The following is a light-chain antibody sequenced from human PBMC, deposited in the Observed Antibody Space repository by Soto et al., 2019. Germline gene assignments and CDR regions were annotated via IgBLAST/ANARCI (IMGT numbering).Light chain of an antibody. CDR3: QQYNSYSYT. CDR2: DAS. V-gene: IGKV1-5*01. CDR1: QSISSW. Sequence: DIQMTQSPSTLSASVVDRVTITCLASQSISSWLAWYQQKPGKAPKLLIYDASSLESGVPSRFSGSGSGTEFTLTISSLQPDDFATYYCQQYNSYSYTFGQGTRLEIK. J-gene: IGKJ5*01.